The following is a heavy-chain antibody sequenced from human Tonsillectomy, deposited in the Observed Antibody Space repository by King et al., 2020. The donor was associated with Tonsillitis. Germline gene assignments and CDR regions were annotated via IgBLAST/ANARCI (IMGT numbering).Heavy chain of an antibody. V-gene: IGHV3-33*05. D-gene: IGHD3-22*01. Sequence: VQLVESEGGVVQPGRSLRLSCAASGFSFSSYGVHWVRQAPGKGLDWIAVISYDGSNKNYADSVKGRFTISRDNSNNTLYLQMNSLRVEETAVYYCGRERLWSSGLGIDSGGQGTVVTVS. CDR3: GRERLWSSGLGIDS. CDR1: GFSFSSYG. J-gene: IGHJ4*02. CDR2: ISYDGSNK.